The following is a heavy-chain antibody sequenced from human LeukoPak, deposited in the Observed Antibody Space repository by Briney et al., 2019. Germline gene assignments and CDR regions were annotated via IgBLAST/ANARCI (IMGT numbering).Heavy chain of an antibody. CDR2: SRNKANSYTT. J-gene: IGHJ3*02. V-gene: IGHV3-72*01. CDR3: ARVLNWAFDI. Sequence: GSLRLSCAASGFTFSDHYMHWVRQAPGKGLEWVGRSRNKANSYTTEYAAPVKGRFTISRDASKNSLYLQMNSLKTEDTAVYYCARVLNWAFDIWGQGTMVTVSS. CDR1: GFTFSDHY.